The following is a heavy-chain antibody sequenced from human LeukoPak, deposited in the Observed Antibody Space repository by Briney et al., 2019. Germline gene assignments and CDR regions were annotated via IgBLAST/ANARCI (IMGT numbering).Heavy chain of an antibody. V-gene: IGHV4-39*07. CDR2: IYYSGST. CDR3: ASTTFKYCSGGSCALFDP. Sequence: SETLSLTCTVSGGSISSSSYNWGWIRQPPGKGLEWIGSIYYSGSTYYNPSLKSRVTISVDTSKNQFSLKLSSVTAADTAVYYCASTTFKYCSGGSCALFDPWGQGTLVTVSS. D-gene: IGHD2-15*01. CDR1: GGSISSSSYN. J-gene: IGHJ5*02.